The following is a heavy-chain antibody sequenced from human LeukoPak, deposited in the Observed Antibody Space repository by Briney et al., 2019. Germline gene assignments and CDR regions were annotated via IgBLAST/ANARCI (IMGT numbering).Heavy chain of an antibody. D-gene: IGHD4-17*01. V-gene: IGHV3-21*01. CDR2: ISSSSSYI. J-gene: IGHJ4*02. Sequence: PGGSLRLSCAASGFTFSSYSMNWVRQAPGKGLEWVSSISSSSSYIYYADSVKGRFTISRDNAKNSLYLQMNSLRAEDTAVYYCARGGPLTVTISYWGQGTLVTVSS. CDR1: GFTFSSYS. CDR3: ARGGPLTVTISY.